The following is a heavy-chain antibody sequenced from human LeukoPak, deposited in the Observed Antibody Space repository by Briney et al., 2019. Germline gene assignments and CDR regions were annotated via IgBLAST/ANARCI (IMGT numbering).Heavy chain of an antibody. CDR3: AKDRLRFLEWFDRNWFDP. J-gene: IGHJ5*02. CDR1: GFTFSDYY. CDR2: ISSSGSTI. Sequence: GGSLRLSCAASGFTFSDYYMSWIRQAPGKGLEWVSYISSSGSTIYYADSVKGRFTISRDNAKNSLYLQMNSLRAEDTALYYCAKDRLRFLEWFDRNWFDPWGQGTLVTVSS. D-gene: IGHD3-3*01. V-gene: IGHV3-11*01.